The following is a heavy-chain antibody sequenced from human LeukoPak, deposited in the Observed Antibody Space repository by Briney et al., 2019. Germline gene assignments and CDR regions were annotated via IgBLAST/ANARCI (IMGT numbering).Heavy chain of an antibody. CDR1: GGSISPYY. CDR3: ARAFYPGYYSYMAV. CDR2: IYYSGST. J-gene: IGHJ6*03. D-gene: IGHD3-3*02. Sequence: SGTLSLTCTVSGGSISPYYWSWIRQPPGKGLEWIGYIYYSGSTNYNPSLKSRVTISVDTSKNQFSLKLSSVTAADTAVYYCARAFYPGYYSYMAVWGKGTTVTVSS. V-gene: IGHV4-59*01.